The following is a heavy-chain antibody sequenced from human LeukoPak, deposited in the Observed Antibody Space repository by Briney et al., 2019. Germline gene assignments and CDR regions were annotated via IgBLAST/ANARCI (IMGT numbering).Heavy chain of an antibody. J-gene: IGHJ6*03. V-gene: IGHV4-4*07. CDR1: GGSISSYY. CDR3: ARGGVTGKTIGTYYYYMDV. D-gene: IGHD1-20*01. Sequence: SETLSLTCTVSGGSISSYYWSWIRQPAGKGLEWIGRIYTSGSTNYNPSLKSRVTMSVDTSKNQFSLKLSSVTAADTAVYYCARGGVTGKTIGTYYYYMDVWGKGTTVTISS. CDR2: IYTSGST.